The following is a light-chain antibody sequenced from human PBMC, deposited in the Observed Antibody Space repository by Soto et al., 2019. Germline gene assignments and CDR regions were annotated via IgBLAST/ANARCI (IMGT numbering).Light chain of an antibody. V-gene: IGLV2-14*01. J-gene: IGLJ3*02. CDR3: NSYASTSARL. CDR2: EVT. Sequence: QSALTQPASVSGSPGQSITISCTGTSSDVGAFNYVSWYQQHPGKTPKLIIYEVTNRPSGVSNRFSGSKSGNTASLTISGLQDEDEADYYCNSYASTSARLFGGGTKVTVL. CDR1: SSDVGAFNY.